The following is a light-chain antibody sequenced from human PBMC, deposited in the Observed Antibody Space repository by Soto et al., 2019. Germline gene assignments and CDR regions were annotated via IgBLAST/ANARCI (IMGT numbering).Light chain of an antibody. CDR3: QQVNSYPRT. V-gene: IGKV1-9*01. J-gene: IGKJ1*01. Sequence: DIQLTQSPSFLSASVGDRVTITCRASQGIGSDLAWYQQKPGKAPNLLIYAASTLQSGVPSRFSGSGSGTDFTLTISSLQPEDFATYHCQQVNSYPRTFGKGTKVDIK. CDR2: AAS. CDR1: QGIGSD.